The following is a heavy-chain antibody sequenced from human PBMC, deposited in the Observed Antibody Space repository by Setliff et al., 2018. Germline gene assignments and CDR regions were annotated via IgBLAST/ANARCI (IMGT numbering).Heavy chain of an antibody. V-gene: IGHV4-39*07. CDR3: ARDVFDFRTGEGGP. Sequence: SETLSLTCTVSGGSISSSSHYWGWIRQPPGKGLEWIGSIYYTGSTYYNPSLKSRVTMSVDTSKRQFSLKLGSATAADTAVYYCARDVFDFRTGEGGPWGQGTRVTVSS. CDR2: IYYTGST. CDR1: GGSISSSSHY. D-gene: IGHD3-3*01. J-gene: IGHJ5*02.